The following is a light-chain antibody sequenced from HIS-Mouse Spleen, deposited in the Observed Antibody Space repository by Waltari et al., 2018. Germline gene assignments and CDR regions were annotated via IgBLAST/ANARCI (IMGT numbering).Light chain of an antibody. CDR1: SPRSYY. CDR3: NSRDSSGNHVV. Sequence: SSELTQDPAVSVALGQTVRITCRGDSPRSYYASLYQQKPGQAPVLFIYGKDNRPTGIPDRFSGSSSGNTASLTIAGAQAEDEADYYCNSRDSSGNHVVFGGGTKLTVL. J-gene: IGLJ2*01. V-gene: IGLV3-19*01. CDR2: GKD.